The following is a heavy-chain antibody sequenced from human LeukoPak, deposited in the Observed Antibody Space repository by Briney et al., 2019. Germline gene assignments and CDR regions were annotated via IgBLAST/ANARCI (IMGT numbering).Heavy chain of an antibody. J-gene: IGHJ4*02. CDR1: GYTFTGYY. V-gene: IGHV1-46*01. CDR2: INPSGGST. CDR3: ARDQTYGDYGGIPDY. D-gene: IGHD4-17*01. Sequence: ASVKVSCKASGYTFTGYYMHWVRQAPGQGLEWMGIINPSGGSTSYAQKFQGRVTMTRDMSTSTVYMELSSLRSEDTAVYYCARDQTYGDYGGIPDYWGQGTLVTVSS.